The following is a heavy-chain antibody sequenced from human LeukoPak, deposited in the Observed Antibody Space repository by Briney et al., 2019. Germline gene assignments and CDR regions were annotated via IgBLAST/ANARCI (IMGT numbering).Heavy chain of an antibody. Sequence: GASVKVSCKASGYTFTGYYMHWVRQAPGQGLEWMGRINPNSGGTNYAQKFQGRVTMTRDTSISTAYMELSRLRSDDTAVYYCARGGDGYNTLDWFDPWGQGTLVTVSS. V-gene: IGHV1-2*06. J-gene: IGHJ5*02. D-gene: IGHD5-24*01. CDR1: GYTFTGYY. CDR3: ARGGDGYNTLDWFDP. CDR2: INPNSGGT.